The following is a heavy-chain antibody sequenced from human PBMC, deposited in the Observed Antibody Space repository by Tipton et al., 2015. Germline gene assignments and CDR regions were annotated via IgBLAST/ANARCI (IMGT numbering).Heavy chain of an antibody. J-gene: IGHJ4*02. CDR2: ISWDGRNK. CDR1: GFTFTNAW. D-gene: IGHD2-2*01. CDR3: ARDYCSVTSCYDY. Sequence: SLRLSCAASGFTFTNAWMNWVRQAPGKGLEWVAVISWDGRNKYYADSVKGRFTVSRDTSKNTLYLQMDSLGADDTAVYYCARDYCSVTSCYDYWGQGTLVTVSS. V-gene: IGHV3-30*03.